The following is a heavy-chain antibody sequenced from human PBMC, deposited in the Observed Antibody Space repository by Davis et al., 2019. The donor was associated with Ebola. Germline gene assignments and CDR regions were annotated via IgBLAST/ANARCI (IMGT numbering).Heavy chain of an antibody. CDR2: INSAGDA. Sequence: GESLKISCTVSGFTFSNYDMHWVRQVTGKGLEWVSSINSAGDAYYPGSVKGRFTISRENAKNSLYLQMNSLRAGDTAVYYCVRAYGSGSYTNYYSYGMDVWGQGTTVTVSS. CDR1: GFTFSNYD. D-gene: IGHD3-10*01. V-gene: IGHV3-13*01. CDR3: VRAYGSGSYTNYYSYGMDV. J-gene: IGHJ6*02.